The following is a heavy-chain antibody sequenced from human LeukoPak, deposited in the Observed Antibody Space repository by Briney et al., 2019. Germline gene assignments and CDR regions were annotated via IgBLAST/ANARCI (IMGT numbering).Heavy chain of an antibody. CDR1: GYTFTSYG. V-gene: IGHV1-18*01. CDR3: ASGRGADCSGGSCYFDY. CDR2: ISAYNGNT. D-gene: IGHD2-15*01. Sequence: GASVKVSCKASGYTFTSYGISWVRQAPGQGLEWMGWISAYNGNTNYAQKLQGRVIMTTDTSTSTAYMELRSLRSDDTAVYYCASGRGADCSGGSCYFDYWGQGTLVTVSS. J-gene: IGHJ4*02.